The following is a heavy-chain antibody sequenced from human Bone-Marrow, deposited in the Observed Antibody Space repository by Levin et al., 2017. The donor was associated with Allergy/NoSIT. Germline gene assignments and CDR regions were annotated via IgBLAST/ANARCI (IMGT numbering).Heavy chain of an antibody. CDR1: GGSFSGYY. Sequence: SETLSLTCAVYGGSFSGYYWSWIRQPPGKGLEWIGEINHSGSTNYNPSLKSRVTISVDTSKNQFSLKLSSVTAADTAVYYCARGLGTRGVVVVPAALSPRRWFDPWGQGTLVTVSS. J-gene: IGHJ5*02. CDR3: ARGLGTRGVVVVPAALSPRRWFDP. D-gene: IGHD2-2*01. CDR2: INHSGST. V-gene: IGHV4-34*01.